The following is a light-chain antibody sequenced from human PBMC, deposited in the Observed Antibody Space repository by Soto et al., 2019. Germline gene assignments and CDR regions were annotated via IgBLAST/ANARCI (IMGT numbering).Light chain of an antibody. CDR1: QYVSTA. J-gene: IGKJ1*01. Sequence: DIQMTQSPSSLSVSVGDRVTITCRTSQYVSTALNWYQHKPGTVPKLLISAAASLQSGVPPRFSGSGSGTDFTLTISSLQPEDFANYYCQQSYVGRTFAQGTKVEIK. V-gene: IGKV1-39*01. CDR2: AAA. CDR3: QQSYVGRT.